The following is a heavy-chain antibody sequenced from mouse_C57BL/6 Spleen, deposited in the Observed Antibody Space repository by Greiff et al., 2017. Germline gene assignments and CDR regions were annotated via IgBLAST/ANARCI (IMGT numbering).Heavy chain of an antibody. CDR2: ISSGGSYT. V-gene: IGHV5-6*02. D-gene: IGHD1-1*01. Sequence: DVMLVESGGDLVKPGGSLKLSCAASGFTFSSYGMSWVRQTPDKRLEWVATISSGGSYTYYPDSVKGRFTISRDNAKNTLYLQMSSLKSEDTAMYYCARHYYGSSEGEYFDYWGQGTTLTVSS. J-gene: IGHJ2*01. CDR1: GFTFSSYG. CDR3: ARHYYGSSEGEYFDY.